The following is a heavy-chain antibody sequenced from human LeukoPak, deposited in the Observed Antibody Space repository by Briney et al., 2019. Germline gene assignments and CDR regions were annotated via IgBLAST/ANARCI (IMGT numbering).Heavy chain of an antibody. V-gene: IGHV3-23*01. CDR1: GFTFRNYA. D-gene: IGHD4-17*01. CDR3: GRDPNGDYVGAFDF. CDR2: IRGSGDGT. Sequence: GGSLRLSCAASGFTFRNYALTWVRQAPGKGLEWVSSIRGSGDGTSYADSMRGRFTMSRDNSKNTPYLQMDSLRAEDTAMYYCGRDPNGDYVGAFDFWGRGTLVTVS. J-gene: IGHJ3*01.